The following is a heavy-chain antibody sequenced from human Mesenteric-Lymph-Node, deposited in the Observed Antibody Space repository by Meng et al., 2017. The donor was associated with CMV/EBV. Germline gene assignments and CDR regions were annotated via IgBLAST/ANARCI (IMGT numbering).Heavy chain of an antibody. D-gene: IGHD3-16*01. CDR3: ARDLGVFGAIENWFDP. V-gene: IGHV3-30*02. CDR1: GFTFSISG. J-gene: IGHJ5*02. Sequence: GESLKISCAASGFTFSISGMHWVRQAPGKGLEWVTFIRSDGSDKYYADSVKGRFTVSRDDSKNTLFLQMNSLRVEDTAVYYCARDLGVFGAIENWFDPWGQGALVTVSS. CDR2: IRSDGSDK.